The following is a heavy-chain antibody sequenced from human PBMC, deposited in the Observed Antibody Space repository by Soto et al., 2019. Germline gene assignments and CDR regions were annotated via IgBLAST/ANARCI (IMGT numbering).Heavy chain of an antibody. V-gene: IGHV3-30*18. D-gene: IGHD6-13*01. CDR3: VKDIYKGSAGTLLDY. J-gene: IGHJ4*02. CDR2: ISYDGSNK. CDR1: GFTFSSYG. Sequence: GGSLRLSCAASGFTFSSYGMHWVRQAPGKGLEWVAVISYDGSNKYYADSVKGRFTISRDNSRNTLYLEMDSLRVEDTAVYYCVKDIYKGSAGTLLDYWGQGTLVTVSS.